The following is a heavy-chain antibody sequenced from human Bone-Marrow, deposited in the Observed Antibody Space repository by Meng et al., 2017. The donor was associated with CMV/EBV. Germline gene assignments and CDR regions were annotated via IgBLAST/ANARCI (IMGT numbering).Heavy chain of an antibody. V-gene: IGHV3-74*01. CDR2: SNSDGSST. D-gene: IGHD2/OR15-2a*01. J-gene: IGHJ4*02. CDR3: ARNFFGSRHLMDY. Sequence: GGSLRLSCAASGFTFSSYWMHWVRQAPGKGLVWVSRSNSDGSSTSYADSVKGRFTSSRDNAKNTLYLQMDSLRAEDSAVYYCARNFFGSRHLMDYWGQGTLVTVSS. CDR1: GFTFSSYW.